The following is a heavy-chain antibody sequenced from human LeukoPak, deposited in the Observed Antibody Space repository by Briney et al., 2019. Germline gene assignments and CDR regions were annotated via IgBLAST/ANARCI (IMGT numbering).Heavy chain of an antibody. CDR3: ARKGELNYDIYDPVSAGFDY. J-gene: IGHJ4*02. D-gene: IGHD3-9*01. CDR2: IYYSGST. Sequence: SETLSLTCTVSGGSISSSSYYWGWIRQPPGKGLEWIGSIYYSGSTYYNPSLKSRVTISVDTSKNQFSLKLSSVTAADTAVYYCARKGELNYDIYDPVSAGFDYWGQGTLVTVSS. CDR1: GGSISSSSYY. V-gene: IGHV4-39*01.